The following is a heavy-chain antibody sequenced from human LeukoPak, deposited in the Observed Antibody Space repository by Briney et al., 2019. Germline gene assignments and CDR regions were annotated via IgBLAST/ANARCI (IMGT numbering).Heavy chain of an antibody. V-gene: IGHV3-53*01. Sequence: GGALRLSCTVSGFTVSSNSMSWVRQAPGKGLEWVSFIYTTDNTHNSDSVKGRFSISRDSSKNTLYLQMNSLRAEDTAVYYCARRVGDYSHPYDYWGQGTLVTVSS. CDR2: IYTTDNT. J-gene: IGHJ4*02. CDR1: GFTVSSNS. D-gene: IGHD3-22*01. CDR3: ARRVGDYSHPYDY.